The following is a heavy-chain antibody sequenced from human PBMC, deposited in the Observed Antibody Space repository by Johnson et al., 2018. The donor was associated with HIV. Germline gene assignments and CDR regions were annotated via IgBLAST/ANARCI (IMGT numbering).Heavy chain of an antibody. Sequence: VQLVESGGDVVQPGRSLRLSCAASGFTFSSYGIHWVRQAPGKGLEWVAVISYDGSNKYYADSVKGRFTISRDNSKNTLFLQMNSLRAEDTAVYYCARDSTPWGGDYVDYAF. CDR2: ISYDGSNK. CDR1: GFTFSSYG. CDR3: ARDSTPWGGDYVDYAF. D-gene: IGHD4-17*01. J-gene: IGHJ3*01. V-gene: IGHV3-30-3*01.